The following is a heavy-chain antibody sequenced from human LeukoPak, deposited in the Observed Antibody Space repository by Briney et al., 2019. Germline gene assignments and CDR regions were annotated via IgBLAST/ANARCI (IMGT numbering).Heavy chain of an antibody. CDR1: GYTFTGYY. CDR3: ARGSLERRFNAFDI. D-gene: IGHD1-1*01. V-gene: IGHV1-2*02. J-gene: IGHJ3*02. CDR2: INPNSSGT. Sequence: ASVKVSCKASGYTFTGYYMHWVRQAPGQGLEWMGWINPNSSGTNYAQKFQGRVTMTRDTSISTAYMELSRLRSDDTAVYYCARGSLERRFNAFDIWGQGTMVTVSS.